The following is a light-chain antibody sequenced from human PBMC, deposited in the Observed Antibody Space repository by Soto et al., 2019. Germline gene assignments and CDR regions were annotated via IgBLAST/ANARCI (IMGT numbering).Light chain of an antibody. Sequence: VLTQSPGTLSLSPGERATFSCRVSQSISSSYLAWYQHKPGQAPRLLIYGASSRATGIPHRFSGSGSGTDFTLTISRLEPEDCGMYYCQQYGGSPPYTFGQGTRLEIK. V-gene: IGKV3-20*01. CDR2: GAS. J-gene: IGKJ2*01. CDR3: QQYGGSPPYT. CDR1: QSISSSY.